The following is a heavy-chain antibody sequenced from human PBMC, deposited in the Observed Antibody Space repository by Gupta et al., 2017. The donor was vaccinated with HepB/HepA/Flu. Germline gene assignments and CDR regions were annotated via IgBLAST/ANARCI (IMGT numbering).Heavy chain of an antibody. V-gene: IGHV3-21*01. CDR1: GFTFSSYS. Sequence: EVQLVESGGGLVKPGGSLRLSCAASGFTFSSYSMNWVRQAQGKGLEWVSSISSSSSYIYYADSVKGRFTISRDNAKNSLYLQMNSLRAEDTAVYYCARARGGYSYGPDYWGQGTLVTVSS. CDR3: ARARGGYSYGPDY. CDR2: ISSSSSYI. D-gene: IGHD5-18*01. J-gene: IGHJ4*02.